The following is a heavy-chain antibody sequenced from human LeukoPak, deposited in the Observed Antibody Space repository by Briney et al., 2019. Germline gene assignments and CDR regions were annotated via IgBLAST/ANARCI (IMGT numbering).Heavy chain of an antibody. D-gene: IGHD3-3*01. CDR1: GFTFSTYA. CDR2: ISRSGDNT. V-gene: IGHV3-23*01. CDR3: AAAYFGVDQYYYGMDV. Sequence: GGSLRLSCVASGFTFSTYAMNWVRQAPGKGLEWVSAISRSGDNTYSADSVRGRFTISRDTSKNTLYLQMNSLRAKDTAVYYCAAAYFGVDQYYYGMDVWGQGTTVTVSS. J-gene: IGHJ6*02.